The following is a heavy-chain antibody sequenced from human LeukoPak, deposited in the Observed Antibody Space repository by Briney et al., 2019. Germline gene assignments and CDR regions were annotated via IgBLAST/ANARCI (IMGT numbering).Heavy chain of an antibody. CDR2: ITSSSTTI. V-gene: IGHV3-48*03. Sequence: SGGSLRLSCAASGFTFSSYEMNWVRQAPGKGLEWVSYITSSSTTIYYADSVKGRFTISRDNAKNSLYLQMNSLGAEDTAVYYCARDCRRTLDIWGQGTMVTVSS. J-gene: IGHJ3*02. CDR1: GFTFSSYE. D-gene: IGHD2-2*01. CDR3: ARDCRRTLDI.